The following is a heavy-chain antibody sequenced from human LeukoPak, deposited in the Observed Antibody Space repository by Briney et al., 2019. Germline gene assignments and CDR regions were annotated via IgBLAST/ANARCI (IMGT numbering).Heavy chain of an antibody. J-gene: IGHJ3*02. D-gene: IGHD4-23*01. CDR2: ISSSSSNI. V-gene: IGHV3-21*01. CDR1: GFTFTTYS. Sequence: GGSLRLSCAASGFTFTTYSMNWVRQAPGKGLEWVSSISSSSSNIYYADSVKGRFTISRDNAKNSLYLQMNSLRAEDTAVYYCAGFGGPDAFDIWGQGTMVTVSS. CDR3: AGFGGPDAFDI.